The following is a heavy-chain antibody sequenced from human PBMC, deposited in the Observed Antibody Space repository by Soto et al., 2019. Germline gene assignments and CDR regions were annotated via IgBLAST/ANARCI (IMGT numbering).Heavy chain of an antibody. Sequence: QVQLVQSGAEVKKPGSSVKVSCKASGGTFSSYAISWVRQAPGQGLEWMGGIIPIFGTANYAQKFQGRVTISADESTSTAYMELSSLRSDDTAVYYCARNLGYCSGGSCYSRVYDYYYYGMDVWGQGTTVTVSS. J-gene: IGHJ6*02. D-gene: IGHD2-15*01. CDR3: ARNLGYCSGGSCYSRVYDYYYYGMDV. CDR1: GGTFSSYA. V-gene: IGHV1-69*01. CDR2: IIPIFGTA.